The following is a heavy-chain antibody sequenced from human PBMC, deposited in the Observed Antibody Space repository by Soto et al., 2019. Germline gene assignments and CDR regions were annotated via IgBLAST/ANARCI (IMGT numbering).Heavy chain of an antibody. CDR1: GGSISSYY. CDR2: IYYSGST. V-gene: IGHV4-59*01. CDR3: ARDLAPPRSYYDFWSCPFGFDP. Sequence: SETLSLTCTVSGGSISSYYWSWIRQPPGKGLEWIGYIYYSGSTNYNPSLKSRVTISVDTSKNQFSLKLSSVTAADTAVYYCARDLAPPRSYYDFWSCPFGFDPWGQGTLVTVSS. D-gene: IGHD3-3*01. J-gene: IGHJ5*02.